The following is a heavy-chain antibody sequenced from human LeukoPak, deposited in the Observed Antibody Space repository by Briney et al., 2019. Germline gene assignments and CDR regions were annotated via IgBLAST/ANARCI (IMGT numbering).Heavy chain of an antibody. CDR1: GYTFTTYN. Sequence: ASVKVSCKASGYTFTTYNINWVRQAPGQGLEWMGWISGYNGNTNYAQKLQGRVTMTTDASTSTAYMELRSLKSDDTAVYYCASLKNYYDSSGYLVTDAFDIWGQGTMVTVSS. CDR2: ISGYNGNT. J-gene: IGHJ3*02. D-gene: IGHD3-22*01. CDR3: ASLKNYYDSSGYLVTDAFDI. V-gene: IGHV1-18*01.